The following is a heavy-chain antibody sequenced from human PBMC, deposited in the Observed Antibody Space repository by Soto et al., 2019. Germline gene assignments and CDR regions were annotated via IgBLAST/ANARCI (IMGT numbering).Heavy chain of an antibody. D-gene: IGHD3-9*01. CDR3: AKDLVSRFDP. J-gene: IGHJ5*02. V-gene: IGHV3-23*01. CDR1: GFTFSSYA. CDR2: ISGSGGST. Sequence: ETLRLSCAASGFTFSSYAMSWVRQAPGKGLEWVSAISGSGGSTYYADSVKGRFTISRDNSKNTLYLQMNSLRAEDTAVYYCAKDLVSRFDPWGQGTLVTVSS.